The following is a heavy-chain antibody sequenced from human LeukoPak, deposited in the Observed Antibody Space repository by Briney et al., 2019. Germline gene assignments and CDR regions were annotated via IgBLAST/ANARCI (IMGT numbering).Heavy chain of an antibody. CDR2: ISGDGGRT. CDR1: GFTFDDYA. CDR3: AKGYSSGWYLMGY. Sequence: PGESLRLSCAASGFTFDDYAMHRVRQAPGKGLEWVSLISGDGGRTYYADPVKGRFTISRDNSKNSLYLQMNSLRTEDTALYYCAKGYSSGWYLMGYWGQGTLVTVSS. D-gene: IGHD6-19*01. V-gene: IGHV3-43*02. J-gene: IGHJ4*02.